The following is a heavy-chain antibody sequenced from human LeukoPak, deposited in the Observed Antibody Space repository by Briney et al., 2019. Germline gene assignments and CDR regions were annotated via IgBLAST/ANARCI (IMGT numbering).Heavy chain of an antibody. CDR3: AGDGNDFWNDQRFDP. Sequence: SETLSLTCAVYGGSFSGYYWSWIRQPPGKGLEWIGEINHSGSTNYNPSLKSRVTISVDTSKNQFSLKLSSVTAADTAVYYCAGDGNDFWNDQRFDPWGQGTLVTVSS. V-gene: IGHV4-34*01. D-gene: IGHD3-3*01. CDR1: GGSFSGYY. CDR2: INHSGST. J-gene: IGHJ5*02.